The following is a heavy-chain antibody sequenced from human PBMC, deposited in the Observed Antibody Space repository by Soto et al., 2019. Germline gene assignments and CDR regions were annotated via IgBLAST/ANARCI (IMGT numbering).Heavy chain of an antibody. D-gene: IGHD6-19*01. Sequence: QVQLQESGPGLVKPSETLSLTCTVSSDSIAGENWWSWVRQPPGLGLAWIGEVFRTGGTNYNPSLKSRGTMEGDQCKSQFSLRQISAPAADTAVYYGARVFSSGSGWMYYLAFWGQGTLVSVSS. V-gene: IGHV4-4*02. CDR3: ARVFSSGSGWMYYLAF. CDR2: VFRTGGT. J-gene: IGHJ4*02. CDR1: SDSIAGENW.